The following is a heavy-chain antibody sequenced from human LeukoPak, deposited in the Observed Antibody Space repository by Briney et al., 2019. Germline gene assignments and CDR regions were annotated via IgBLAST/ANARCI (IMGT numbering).Heavy chain of an antibody. V-gene: IGHV4-38-2*02. J-gene: IGHJ4*02. Sequence: SETLSLTCTVSGYSISSGYYWGWIRQPPGKGLEWIGSIYHSGSTYYNPSLKSRVTISVDTSKNQFSLKLSSVTAADTAVYYCARAKYSNRFDYWGQGTLVTVSS. CDR2: IYHSGST. CDR1: GYSISSGYY. D-gene: IGHD4-11*01. CDR3: ARAKYSNRFDY.